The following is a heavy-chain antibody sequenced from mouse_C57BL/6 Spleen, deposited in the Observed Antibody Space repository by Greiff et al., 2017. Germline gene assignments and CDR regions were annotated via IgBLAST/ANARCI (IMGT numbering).Heavy chain of an antibody. V-gene: IGHV10-1*01. J-gene: IGHJ3*01. CDR3: VEYDGYSLAY. CDR2: IRSKSNNYAT. CDR1: GFSFNTYA. Sequence: EVHLVESGGGLVQPKGSLKLSCAASGFSFNTYAMNWVRQAPGKGLEWVARIRSKSNNYATYYADSVKDRFTISRADSESMLYLQMNNLKTEDTAMYYCVEYDGYSLAYWGQGTLVTVSA. D-gene: IGHD2-3*01.